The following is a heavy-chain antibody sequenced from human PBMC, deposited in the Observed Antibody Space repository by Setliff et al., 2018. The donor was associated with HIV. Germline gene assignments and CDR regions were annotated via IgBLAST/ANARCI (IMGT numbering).Heavy chain of an antibody. J-gene: IGHJ4*02. CDR3: ARAYDVLTGYFDY. CDR2: ISVYNGHT. V-gene: IGHV1-18*01. D-gene: IGHD3-9*01. Sequence: ASVKVSCKASGYSFTNLGLNWVRQAPGQGLEWMGWISVYNGHTNFAQKLQDRVTLTTDTSTSTAYMELRSLRSDDTAVYYCARAYDVLTGYFDYWGQGTLVTVSS. CDR1: GYSFTNLG.